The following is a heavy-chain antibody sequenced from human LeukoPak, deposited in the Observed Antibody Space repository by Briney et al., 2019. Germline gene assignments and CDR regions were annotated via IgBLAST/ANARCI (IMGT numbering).Heavy chain of an antibody. J-gene: IGHJ4*02. Sequence: GRSLRLSCAASGFTFSSYSMNWVRQAPGKGLEWVSSISSSSSYIYYADSVKGRFTISRDNAKNSLYLQMNSLRAEDTAVYYCARDVSALLGLLDYWGQGTLVTVSS. D-gene: IGHD2-21*02. V-gene: IGHV3-21*01. CDR2: ISSSSSYI. CDR1: GFTFSSYS. CDR3: ARDVSALLGLLDY.